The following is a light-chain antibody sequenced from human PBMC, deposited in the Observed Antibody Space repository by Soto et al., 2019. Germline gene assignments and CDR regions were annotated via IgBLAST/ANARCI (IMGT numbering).Light chain of an antibody. CDR3: QQRSNWPVT. CDR1: QSVSSY. CDR2: DAA. J-gene: IGKJ1*01. Sequence: EIVLTQSPATLSLSPGERATLSCRASQSVSSYLAWYQQKPGQAPRLLIYDAANMATGIPARFSGSGSGTDFTRTISSLEPEDVAVYYCQQRSNWPVTFGQGTRVEIK. V-gene: IGKV3-11*01.